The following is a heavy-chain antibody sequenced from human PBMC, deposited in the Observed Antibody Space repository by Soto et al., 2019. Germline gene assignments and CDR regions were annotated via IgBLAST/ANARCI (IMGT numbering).Heavy chain of an antibody. CDR3: ARADFSIFGVVNYYYYMDV. CDR2: MNPNSGNT. D-gene: IGHD3-3*01. V-gene: IGHV1-8*01. CDR1: GYTFTSYD. Sequence: ASVKVSCKASGYTFTSYDINWVRQATGQGLEWMGWMNPNSGNTGYAQKFQGRVTMTRNTSISTAYMELSSLRSEDTAVYYCARADFSIFGVVNYYYYMDVWGKGTTVTAP. J-gene: IGHJ6*03.